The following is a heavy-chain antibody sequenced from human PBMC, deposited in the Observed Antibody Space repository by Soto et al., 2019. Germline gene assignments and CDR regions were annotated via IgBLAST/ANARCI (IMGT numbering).Heavy chain of an antibody. D-gene: IGHD3-10*01. CDR2: VSSIGNS. CDR3: VGRLTSISRYFDS. Sequence: SETLSLTCTVSGDSISSATHYWNWIRQHPGKGLEWIGYVSSIGNSYYSPSLKSRVFMSVDTSKNLFSLNLSSVTAADTAIYYYVGRLTSISRYFDSWGQGTQVTVSS. J-gene: IGHJ4*02. CDR1: GDSISSATHY. V-gene: IGHV4-31*06.